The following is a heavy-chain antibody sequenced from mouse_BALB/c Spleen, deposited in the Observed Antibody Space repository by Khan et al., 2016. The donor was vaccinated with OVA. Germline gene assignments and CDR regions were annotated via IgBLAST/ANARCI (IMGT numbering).Heavy chain of an antibody. J-gene: IGHJ2*01. V-gene: IGHV1-20*02. D-gene: IGHD1-1*01. CDR3: ARIYGSDFDY. CDR1: GYSFTGYF. Sequence: VQLKESGPELVKPGASVKISCKASGYSFTGYFMNWVMLSHGKSLEWIGRINPHIGETFYNQKFKDKATLTVDKSSSTAHMELRSLASEDSAVYYCARIYGSDFDYWGQGTTLTVSS. CDR2: INPHIGET.